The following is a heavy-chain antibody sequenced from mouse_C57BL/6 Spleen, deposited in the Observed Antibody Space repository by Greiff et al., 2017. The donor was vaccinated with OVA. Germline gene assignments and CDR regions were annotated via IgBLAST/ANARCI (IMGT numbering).Heavy chain of an antibody. J-gene: IGHJ4*01. Sequence: QVQLQQPGAELVKPGASVKMSCKASGYTFTSYWITWVKQRPGQGLEWIGDIYPGSGSTNYNVKFKSKATLTVDTSSSTAYMQLSSLTSEDSAVYYCARWDGNCPYYYAMDYWGQGTSVTVSS. CDR2: IYPGSGST. CDR1: GYTFTSYW. V-gene: IGHV1-55*01. D-gene: IGHD2-1*01. CDR3: ARWDGNCPYYYAMDY.